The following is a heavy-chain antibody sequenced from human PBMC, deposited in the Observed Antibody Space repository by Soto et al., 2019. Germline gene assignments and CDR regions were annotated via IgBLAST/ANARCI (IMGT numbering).Heavy chain of an antibody. CDR3: ARGWQQLPYNWFDP. CDR2: IIPIFGTA. J-gene: IGHJ5*02. Sequence: SVKVSCKASGGTFSSYAISWVRQAPGQGLEWMGGIIPIFGTANYAQKFQGRVTITADESTSTAYMELSSLRSEDTAVYYCARGWQQLPYNWFDPWGQGTLVTVSS. CDR1: GGTFSSYA. D-gene: IGHD6-13*01. V-gene: IGHV1-69*13.